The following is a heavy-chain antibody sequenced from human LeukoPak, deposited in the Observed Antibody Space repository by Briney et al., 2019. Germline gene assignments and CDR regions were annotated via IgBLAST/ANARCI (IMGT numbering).Heavy chain of an antibody. Sequence: PSETLSLTCTVSGGSISSSSYYWGWIRQPPGKGLEWIGSIYYSGSTYYNPSLKSRVTTSVDTSKNQFSLKLSSVTAADTAVYYCARHRVGVTYGGPNYFDYWGQGTLVTVSS. D-gene: IGHD1-26*01. V-gene: IGHV4-39*01. CDR2: IYYSGST. J-gene: IGHJ4*02. CDR1: GGSISSSSYY. CDR3: ARHRVGVTYGGPNYFDY.